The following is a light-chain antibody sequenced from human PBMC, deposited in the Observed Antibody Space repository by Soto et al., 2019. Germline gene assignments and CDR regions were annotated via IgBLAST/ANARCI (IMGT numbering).Light chain of an antibody. CDR1: QSVGDN. CDR3: QQYNNWPIT. CDR2: GPS. Sequence: VMTQSPATLSVSPGERVTLSCRSSQSVGDNLAWFQQKPGQGPRLLIYGPSTRATGIPVRFSGSGSETDFTLTSSRLRSEDSAVYLCQQYNNWPITFGQGIRLEI. V-gene: IGKV3-15*01. J-gene: IGKJ5*01.